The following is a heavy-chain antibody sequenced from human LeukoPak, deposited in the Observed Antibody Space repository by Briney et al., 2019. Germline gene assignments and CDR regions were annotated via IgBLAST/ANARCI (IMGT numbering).Heavy chain of an antibody. CDR2: FDPEDGET. CDR3: ATEDPPGIAARGAKPFDY. V-gene: IGHV1-24*01. D-gene: IGHD6-13*01. Sequence: ASVKVSCMLSGYTVTELSMHWVRPAPGKGLEWMGGFDPEDGETIYAQKFQGRVTMTEDTSTDTAYMGLSSLRSEDTAVYYCATEDPPGIAARGAKPFDYWGQGTLVTVSS. J-gene: IGHJ4*02. CDR1: GYTVTELS.